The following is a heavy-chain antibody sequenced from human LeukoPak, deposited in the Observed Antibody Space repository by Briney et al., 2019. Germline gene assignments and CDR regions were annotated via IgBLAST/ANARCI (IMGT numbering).Heavy chain of an antibody. CDR2: INHSGST. D-gene: IGHD5-18*01. CDR3: ARRVRIQLWWQYDY. J-gene: IGHJ4*02. CDR1: GFTFNTYS. Sequence: TAGGSLRLSCAASGFTFNTYSMSWVRQPPGKGLEWIGEINHSGSTNYNPSLKSRVTISVDTSKNQFSLKLSSVTAADTAVYYCARRVRIQLWWQYDYWGQGTLVTVSS. V-gene: IGHV4-34*01.